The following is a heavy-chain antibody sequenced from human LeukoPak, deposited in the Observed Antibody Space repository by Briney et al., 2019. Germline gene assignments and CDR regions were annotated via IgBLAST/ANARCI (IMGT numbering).Heavy chain of an antibody. CDR1: GGSISSFNW. V-gene: IGHV4-4*02. CDR2: IYHSGRT. J-gene: IGHJ3*02. CDR3: ARPSGGSGMGFDI. D-gene: IGHD3-10*01. Sequence: PSETLSLTCAVSGGSISSFNWWSWVRQPPGKGLEWVGEIYHSGRTNYNPSLKSRVTISVDTSKNQSSLKLSSVAAADTAVYYCARPSGGSGMGFDIWGQGTMVTVSS.